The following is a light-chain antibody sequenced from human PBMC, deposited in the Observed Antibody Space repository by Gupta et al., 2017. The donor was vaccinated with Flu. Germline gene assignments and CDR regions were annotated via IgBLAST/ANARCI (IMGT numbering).Light chain of an antibody. Sequence: PSSLSASVGDRVTITCQASQDISHYLSWYQQKPGKAPKLLIYDASNLQTGVPSRFSGSGSGTNFTFSISSLQPEDFATYYCQHYDRLPFTFGHGTTVDIK. CDR3: QHYDRLPFT. J-gene: IGKJ3*01. CDR2: DAS. V-gene: IGKV1-33*01. CDR1: QDISHY.